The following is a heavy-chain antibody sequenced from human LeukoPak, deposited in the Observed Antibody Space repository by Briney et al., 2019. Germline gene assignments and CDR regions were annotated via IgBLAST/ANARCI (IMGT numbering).Heavy chain of an antibody. CDR1: GFTFSTTG. V-gene: IGHV3-23*01. CDR2: ISGNSDKT. J-gene: IGHJ4*02. D-gene: IGHD6-6*01. Sequence: GGSLRLSCAASGFTFSTTGMSWVRQAPGKGLEWVSGISGNSDKTYYTDSVKGRFSVFRDNSRSTLYLQMNNVRVEDTALYYCAKTASSSGEWGQGTLVTVSS. CDR3: AKTASSSGE.